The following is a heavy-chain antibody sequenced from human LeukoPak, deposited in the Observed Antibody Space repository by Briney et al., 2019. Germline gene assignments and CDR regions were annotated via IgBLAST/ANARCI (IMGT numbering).Heavy chain of an antibody. Sequence: PSETLSLTCTVSGGSISSYYWSWIRQPPGKGLEWIGYIYYSGSTNYNPSLKSRVTISVDTSKNQFSLKLSSVTAADTAVYYCARGLAISGYFDYWGQGTLVTVSS. CDR3: ARGLAISGYFDY. CDR2: IYYSGST. D-gene: IGHD5-18*01. CDR1: GGSISSYY. J-gene: IGHJ4*02. V-gene: IGHV4-59*01.